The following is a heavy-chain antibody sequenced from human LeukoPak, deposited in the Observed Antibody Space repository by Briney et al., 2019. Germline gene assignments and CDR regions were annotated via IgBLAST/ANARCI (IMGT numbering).Heavy chain of an antibody. D-gene: IGHD3-3*01. CDR1: GNSFTDYY. V-gene: IGHV1-2*02. J-gene: IGHJ1*01. Sequence: ASVKLSCKSSGNSFTDYYVHWMRQVPGQGLEWMGCINANSGGTKHAQNFQGRVTMTRDTSIATAYMALSGLRSDDTAIYYCATGGLTTFGVGEHWGQGALITVSS. CDR3: ATGGLTTFGVGEH. CDR2: INANSGGT.